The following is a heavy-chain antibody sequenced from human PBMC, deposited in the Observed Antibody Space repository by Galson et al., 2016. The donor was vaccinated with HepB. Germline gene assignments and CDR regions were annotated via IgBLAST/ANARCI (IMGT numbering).Heavy chain of an antibody. CDR2: IKADGSDK. J-gene: IGHJ4*02. CDR1: GFGFSIHW. V-gene: IGHV3-74*01. D-gene: IGHD2/OR15-2a*01. Sequence: SLRLSCAASGFGFSIHWMNWVRQAPGRGLVWVSRIKADGSDKHYADSVSGRFTIARDNAKNTLYLQMDSLRPEDTAVYYCTRGAGSTRAGSDYWGQGTLVTVSS. CDR3: TRGAGSTRAGSDY.